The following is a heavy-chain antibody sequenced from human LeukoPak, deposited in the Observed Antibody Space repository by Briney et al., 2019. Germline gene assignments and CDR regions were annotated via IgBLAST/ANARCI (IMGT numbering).Heavy chain of an antibody. CDR2: ISGSGGST. J-gene: IGHJ6*04. CDR3: AELGITMIGGV. D-gene: IGHD3-10*02. V-gene: IGHV3-23*01. CDR1: GFTFSSYS. Sequence: GGSLRLSCAASGFTFSSYSMSWVRQAPGKGLEWVSSISGSGGSTYYADSVKGRFTISRDNSKNTLYLQMNSLRAEDTAVYYCAELGITMIGGVWGKGTTVTISS.